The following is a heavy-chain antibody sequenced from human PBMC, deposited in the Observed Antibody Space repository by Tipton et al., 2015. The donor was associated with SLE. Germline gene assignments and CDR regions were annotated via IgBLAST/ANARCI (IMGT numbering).Heavy chain of an antibody. J-gene: IGHJ4*02. D-gene: IGHD6-6*01. V-gene: IGHV4-59*11. Sequence: TLSLTCTVSGGSISSHYWSWIRQPPGKGLEWIGYIYYSGSTYYNPSLKSRVTISVDTSKNQFSLKLSSVTAADTAVYYCARDRSSSSPDYWGQGTLVTVSS. CDR3: ARDRSSSSPDY. CDR2: IYYSGST. CDR1: GGSISSHY.